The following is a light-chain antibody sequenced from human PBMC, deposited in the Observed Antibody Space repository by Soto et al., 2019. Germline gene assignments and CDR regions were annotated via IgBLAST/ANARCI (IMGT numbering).Light chain of an antibody. CDR3: QHFNSYSEA. J-gene: IGKJ1*01. CDR2: KAS. CDR1: QTISSW. V-gene: IGKV1-5*03. Sequence: DIQMTQSPSTLSGSVGDRVTITCRASQTISSWLAWYQQKPGKAPKLLIYKASTLKSGVPSRFSGSGCGTEFTLTIRSLQPDDFATYYCQHFNSYSEAFGQGTKV.